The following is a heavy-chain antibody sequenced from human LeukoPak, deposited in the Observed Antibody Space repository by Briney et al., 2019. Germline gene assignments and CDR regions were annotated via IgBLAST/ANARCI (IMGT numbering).Heavy chain of an antibody. CDR1: GGSISSYY. V-gene: IGHV4-59*01. CDR3: ASSSPTGYSSSWATMDV. D-gene: IGHD6-13*01. J-gene: IGHJ6*03. Sequence: SETLSLTCTVSGGSISSYYWSWIRQPPGKGLEWIGYIYYSGSTNYNPSLKSRVTISVDTSKNQFSLKLSSVTAADTAVYYCASSSPTGYSSSWATMDVWGKGTTVTISS. CDR2: IYYSGST.